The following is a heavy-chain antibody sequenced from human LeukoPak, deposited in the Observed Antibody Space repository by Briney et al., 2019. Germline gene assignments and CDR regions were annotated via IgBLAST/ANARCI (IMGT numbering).Heavy chain of an antibody. CDR1: GGSFSGYY. CDR2: INHSGST. J-gene: IGHJ4*02. V-gene: IGHV4-34*01. CDR3: ARVLQWLPRY. D-gene: IGHD3-22*01. Sequence: SETLSLTCAVYGGSFSGYYWSWIRQPPGKGLEWIGEINHSGSTNYNPSLKSRVTISVDTSKNQFSLKLSSVTAADTAVYYCARVLQWLPRYWGQGTLVTVSS.